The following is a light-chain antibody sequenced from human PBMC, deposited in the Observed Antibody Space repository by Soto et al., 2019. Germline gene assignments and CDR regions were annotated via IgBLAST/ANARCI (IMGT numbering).Light chain of an antibody. CDR1: QSVSSN. CDR2: DAS. V-gene: IGKV3-15*01. J-gene: IGKJ2*01. Sequence: DIVMTQSPGTLSVSPGERATLSCRASQSVSSNLAWYQQKPGQAPRLLIYDASTRATGIPARFSGSGSGTVFTLSIRSLQSEDFAVYFCQQYNTWPPYTFGQGTKLEI. CDR3: QQYNTWPPYT.